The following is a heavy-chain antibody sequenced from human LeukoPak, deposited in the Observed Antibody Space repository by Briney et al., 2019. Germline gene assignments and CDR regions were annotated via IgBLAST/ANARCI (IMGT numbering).Heavy chain of an antibody. J-gene: IGHJ4*02. V-gene: IGHV3-48*03. CDR1: GFTFSDYE. Sequence: GGSLRLSCAVSGFTFSDYEMNWVRQAPGKGLEWVSYISNSGSPTFFADSVKGRFTISRDNGKNSLYLQMNSLRAEDTAVYYCARQMRRGRGSYFYFDYWGQGTLVTVSS. D-gene: IGHD1-26*01. CDR2: ISNSGSPT. CDR3: ARQMRRGRGSYFYFDY.